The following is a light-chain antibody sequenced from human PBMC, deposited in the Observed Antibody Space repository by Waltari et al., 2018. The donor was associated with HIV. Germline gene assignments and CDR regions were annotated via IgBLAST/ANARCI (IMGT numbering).Light chain of an antibody. J-gene: IGKJ2*01. CDR1: QSITYF. CDR3: QQSDSFPYT. V-gene: IGKV1-39*01. Sequence: DLQMTQSPSPLSASVGDTVVINCRASQSITYFLNWYQVKPGKAPALLVSRASSLQSGVPSRFVGSGSGTDFTLTIKNLQPGDFATYCCQQSDSFPYTFGPGTKLDI. CDR2: RAS.